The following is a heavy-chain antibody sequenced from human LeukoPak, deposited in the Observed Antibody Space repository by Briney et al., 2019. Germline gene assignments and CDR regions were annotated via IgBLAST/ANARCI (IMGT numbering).Heavy chain of an antibody. CDR2: IYSIGST. CDR3: VYVDTVMATGDY. D-gene: IGHD5-18*01. Sequence: GGSLRLSCAASGFTVSNNYMNWVRQAPGKGLEWVSVIYSIGSTYYADSVKGRFTISRHNSKNTLYLQMNSLRPEDTAVYYCVYVDTVMATGDYWGQGTLVTVSS. V-gene: IGHV3-53*04. J-gene: IGHJ4*02. CDR1: GFTVSNNY.